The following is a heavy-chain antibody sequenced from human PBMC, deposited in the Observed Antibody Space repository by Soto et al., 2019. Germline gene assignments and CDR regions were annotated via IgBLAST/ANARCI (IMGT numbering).Heavy chain of an antibody. D-gene: IGHD4-17*01. Sequence: QVQLQESGPGLVKPSQTLSLTCTVSGGSISSGGYYWSWIRQHPGKGLEWIGYIYYSGSTYYNPSLKSRVTISVHTSKNQFSLKLSSVTAADTAVYSCARMVPGDYLFDYWGQGTLVTVSS. CDR1: GGSISSGGYY. CDR2: IYYSGST. V-gene: IGHV4-31*03. CDR3: ARMVPGDYLFDY. J-gene: IGHJ4*02.